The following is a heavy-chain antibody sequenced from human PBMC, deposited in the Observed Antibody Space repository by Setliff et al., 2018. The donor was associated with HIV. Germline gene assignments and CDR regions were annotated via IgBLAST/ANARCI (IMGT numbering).Heavy chain of an antibody. CDR2: VSVYNGKT. J-gene: IGHJ5*01. V-gene: IGHV1-18*01. CDR1: GYTFSSYG. CDR3: ARTIGLLWFGELDS. Sequence: ASVKVSCKASGYTFSSYGISWVRQAPGQGLEWMGWVSVYNGKTDYAQKLQGRVTMTTDTSTSTAYMELRSLRSDDTAVYYCARTIGLLWFGELDSWGQGTPVAVSS. D-gene: IGHD3-10*01.